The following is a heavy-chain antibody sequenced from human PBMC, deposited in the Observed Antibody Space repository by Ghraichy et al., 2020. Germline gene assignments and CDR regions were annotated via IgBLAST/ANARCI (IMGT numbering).Heavy chain of an antibody. J-gene: IGHJ6*02. CDR3: ARLYSTSSETLYGLDV. V-gene: IGHV5-51*01. CDR2: IYPGVSDT. D-gene: IGHD6-6*01. Sequence: GESLNISCKASGYSFSSYWIAWVRQMPGKSLEWMGIIYPGVSDTRYSPSLQGQVTLSADKSISTAYLQWSSLKASDTAIYYCARLYSTSSETLYGLDVWGQGTTVTVSS. CDR1: GYSFSSYW.